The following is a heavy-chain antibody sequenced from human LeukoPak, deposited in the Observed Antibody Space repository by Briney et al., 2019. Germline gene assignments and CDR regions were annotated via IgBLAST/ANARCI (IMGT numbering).Heavy chain of an antibody. V-gene: IGHV3-21*04. D-gene: IGHD3-22*01. Sequence: GGSLRLSCAASGFTFKTYGMNWVRQTPGKGLEWVSSINSGSTQTYYADSVKGRFTIARDNAKNSLYLQMNSLRAEDTAVYYCASADSSGYMGDAFDIWGQGTMVTVSS. CDR1: GFTFKTYG. CDR2: INSGSTQT. J-gene: IGHJ3*02. CDR3: ASADSSGYMGDAFDI.